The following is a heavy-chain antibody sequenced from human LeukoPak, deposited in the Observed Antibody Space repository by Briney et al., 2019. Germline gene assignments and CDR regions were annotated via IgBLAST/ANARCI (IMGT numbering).Heavy chain of an antibody. Sequence: GGSLRLSCAASGFTFSSYSMNWVRQAPGKGLEWVSSISSSSYIYYADSVKGRFTISRDNAKNSLYLQMNSLRAEDTAVYYCASYYYDSSGTTQSTDYWGQGTLVTVSS. CDR3: ASYYYDSSGTTQSTDY. CDR1: GFTFSSYS. CDR2: ISSSSYI. J-gene: IGHJ4*02. V-gene: IGHV3-21*01. D-gene: IGHD3-22*01.